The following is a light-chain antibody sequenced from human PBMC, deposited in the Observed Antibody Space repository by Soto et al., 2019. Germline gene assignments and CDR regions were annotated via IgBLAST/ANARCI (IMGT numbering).Light chain of an antibody. CDR3: GAWDTSLNGGV. CDR2: ENN. CDR1: TSNIGIND. V-gene: IGLV1-51*02. Sequence: QSVLTQPPSVSAAPGQDVTISCSGSTSNIGINDVAWYQQLPGTAPKLLLYENNKRPSGIPDQFSGSKSGTSATLGITGLQTGDEADYYCGAWDTSLNGGVFGGGTKLTVL. J-gene: IGLJ2*01.